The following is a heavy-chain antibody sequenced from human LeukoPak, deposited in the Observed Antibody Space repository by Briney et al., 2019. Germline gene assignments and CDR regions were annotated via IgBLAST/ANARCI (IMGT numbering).Heavy chain of an antibody. CDR3: AKGHEGELPFNFDY. CDR1: GFTFSSYE. CDR2: ISSSGSTI. V-gene: IGHV3-48*03. Sequence: GGSLRLSCAASGFTFSSYEMNWVRQAPGKGLEWVSYISSSGSTIYYADSVKGRFTISRDNAKNSLYLQMNSLRAEDTALYYCAKGHEGELPFNFDYWGQGTLVTVSS. J-gene: IGHJ4*02. D-gene: IGHD1-26*01.